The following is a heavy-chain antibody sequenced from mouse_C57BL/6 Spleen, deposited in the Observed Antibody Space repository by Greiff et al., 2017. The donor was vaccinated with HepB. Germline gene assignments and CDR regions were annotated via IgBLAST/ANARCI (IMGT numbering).Heavy chain of an antibody. J-gene: IGHJ2*01. CDR2: IDPSDSNT. D-gene: IGHD1-1*02. CDR3: ARGRDEGWYFDY. V-gene: IGHV1-69*01. Sequence: QQSCKAFGNTFTSYWMHWGKQRPGQGLEWIGEIDPSDSNTNYNQKFKGKSTVTVDKSSSTAYMQLSSLTSEDSAVYYCARGRDEGWYFDYWGQGTTLTVSS. CDR1: GNTFTSYW.